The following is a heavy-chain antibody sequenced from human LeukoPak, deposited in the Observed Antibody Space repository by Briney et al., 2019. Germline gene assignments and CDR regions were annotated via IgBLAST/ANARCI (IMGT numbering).Heavy chain of an antibody. V-gene: IGHV1-2*02. CDR3: ARVRVTGSYGLDLGH. CDR2: IDPNTGGT. D-gene: IGHD1-26*01. Sequence: GASVKVSCKASGYTFTVYFMHWVRQAPGQGFEWMVWIDPNTGGTNYAQNFQGRVTMTRDTSISTAYMELSRLRSDDTAVYYCARVRVTGSYGLDLGHWGQGTLVTVSS. J-gene: IGHJ4*02. CDR1: GYTFTVYF.